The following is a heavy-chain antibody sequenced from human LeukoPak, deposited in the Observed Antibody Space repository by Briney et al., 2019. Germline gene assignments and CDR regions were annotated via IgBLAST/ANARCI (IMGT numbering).Heavy chain of an antibody. D-gene: IGHD3-22*01. Sequence: GESLKISCKGSGYRFTSYWIGWVRQMPGKGLEWMGIIYPGDSDTRYSPSFQGQVTISADKSISTAYLQWSSLKASDTAMYYCARLADSSGYYYKPPGAFDIWGQGTMVTVSS. V-gene: IGHV5-51*01. CDR3: ARLADSSGYYYKPPGAFDI. J-gene: IGHJ3*02. CDR2: IYPGDSDT. CDR1: GYRFTSYW.